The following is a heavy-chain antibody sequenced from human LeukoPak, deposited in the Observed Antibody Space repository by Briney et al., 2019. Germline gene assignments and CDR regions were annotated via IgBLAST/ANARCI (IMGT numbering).Heavy chain of an antibody. J-gene: IGHJ4*02. CDR1: GGTFSSYA. CDR2: IIPILGIA. CDR3: AAMATITY. Sequence: SVKVSCKASGGTFSSYAISWVRQAPGQGLEWMGRIIPILGIANYAQKFQGRVTITADKSTSTAYMGLSSLRSEDTAVYYCAAMATITYWGQGTLVTVSS. V-gene: IGHV1-69*04. D-gene: IGHD5-24*01.